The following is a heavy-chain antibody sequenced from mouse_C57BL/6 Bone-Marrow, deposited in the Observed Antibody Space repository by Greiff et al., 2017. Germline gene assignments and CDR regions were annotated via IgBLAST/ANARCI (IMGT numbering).Heavy chain of an antibody. V-gene: IGHV14-2*01. CDR3: GRGELSAY. J-gene: IGHJ3*01. CDR2: IDPEDGET. D-gene: IGHD2-12*01. Sequence: VQLQQSGAELVKPGASVKLSCTASGFNFKDYYMHWVKQRTEQGLEWIGRIDPEDGETKYATKFQGKATITADTSSNTAYLQLSSLTSEDTAVYYCGRGELSAYWGQGTLVTVSA. CDR1: GFNFKDYY.